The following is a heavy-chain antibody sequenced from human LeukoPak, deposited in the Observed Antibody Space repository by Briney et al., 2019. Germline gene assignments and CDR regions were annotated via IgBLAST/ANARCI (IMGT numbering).Heavy chain of an antibody. D-gene: IGHD6-19*01. J-gene: IGHJ4*02. Sequence: SETLSLTCAVYGGSFSGCYWSWIRQPPGKGLEWIGEINHSGSTNYNPSLKSRVTISVDTSKNQFSLKLSSVTAADTAVYYCARGRGPRIAVAGTEDYWGQGTLVTVSS. CDR2: INHSGST. V-gene: IGHV4-34*01. CDR3: ARGRGPRIAVAGTEDY. CDR1: GGSFSGCY.